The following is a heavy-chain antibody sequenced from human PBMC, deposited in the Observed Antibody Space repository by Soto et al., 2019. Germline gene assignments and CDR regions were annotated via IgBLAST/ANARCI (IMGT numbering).Heavy chain of an antibody. Sequence: QVQLVESGGGVVQPGRSLRLSCVASGFTFSNYGMHWVRQAPGKGLEWVAVISYDGSNKYYADSVKGRFTISRDNSKNTLYLQMNSLRAEDTAVYYCAKLLKRSPVADPWYYGMDVWGQGTTVTVSS. J-gene: IGHJ6*02. CDR1: GFTFSNYG. D-gene: IGHD6-19*01. CDR2: ISYDGSNK. V-gene: IGHV3-30*18. CDR3: AKLLKRSPVADPWYYGMDV.